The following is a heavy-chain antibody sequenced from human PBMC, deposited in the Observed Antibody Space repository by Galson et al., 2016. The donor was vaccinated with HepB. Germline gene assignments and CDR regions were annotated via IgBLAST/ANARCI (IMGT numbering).Heavy chain of an antibody. CDR1: GGSISTATYY. Sequence: TLSLTCTVSGGSISTATYYWSWIRQHPGKGLEWIGYISYSGNTYYNPSLKTRVTISMDTSKNQFSLRLRSVTAADTAVYYCATWCSGGICHAFDYWGQGTLVTVSS. D-gene: IGHD2-15*01. CDR2: ISYSGNT. CDR3: ATWCSGGICHAFDY. V-gene: IGHV4-31*03. J-gene: IGHJ4*02.